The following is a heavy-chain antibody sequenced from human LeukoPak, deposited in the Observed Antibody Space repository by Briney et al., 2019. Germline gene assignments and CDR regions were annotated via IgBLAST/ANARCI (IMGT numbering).Heavy chain of an antibody. Sequence: GGSLRLSCAASGFVFSDYWMSWVRQAPGKGLEWVASINHNGNVNYYVDSVKGRFTISRDNAKNSLYLQMSNLRAEDTAVYFCARGGGLDVWGQGATVTVSS. D-gene: IGHD3-16*01. CDR1: GFVFSDYW. V-gene: IGHV3-7*03. CDR2: INHNGNVN. J-gene: IGHJ6*02. CDR3: ARGGGLDV.